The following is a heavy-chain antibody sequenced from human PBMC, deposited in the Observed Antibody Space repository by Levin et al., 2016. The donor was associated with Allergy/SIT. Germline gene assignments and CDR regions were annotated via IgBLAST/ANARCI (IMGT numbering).Heavy chain of an antibody. V-gene: IGHV3-21*01. CDR3: AREAYGSGWYEYYYYYMDV. Sequence: GESLKISCAASGFTFSSYSMNWVRQAPGKGLEWVSSISSSSSYIYYADSVKGRFTISRDNAKNSLYLQMNSLRAEDTAVYYCAREAYGSGWYEYYYYYMDVWGKGTTVTVSS. J-gene: IGHJ6*03. D-gene: IGHD6-19*01. CDR1: GFTFSSYS. CDR2: ISSSSSYI.